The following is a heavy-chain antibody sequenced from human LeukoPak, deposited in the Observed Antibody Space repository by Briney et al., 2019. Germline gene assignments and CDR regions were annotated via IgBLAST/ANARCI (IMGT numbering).Heavy chain of an antibody. D-gene: IGHD6-13*01. Sequence: ASVKVSCKASGFALYKYNIVWVRQAPGQGLEWVGWITAFNGNTNYAQKVQGRVTMTRDTSISTAYMELSRLRSDDTAVYYCAREIQQPRGSWFDPWGQGTLVTVSS. J-gene: IGHJ5*02. CDR1: GFALYKYN. CDR2: ITAFNGNT. CDR3: AREIQQPRGSWFDP. V-gene: IGHV1-2*02.